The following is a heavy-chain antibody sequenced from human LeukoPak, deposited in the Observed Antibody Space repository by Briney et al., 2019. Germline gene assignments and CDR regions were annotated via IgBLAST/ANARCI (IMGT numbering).Heavy chain of an antibody. CDR1: GGSISSYY. Sequence: SETLSLTCTVSGGSISSYYLNWIRQPPGKGLEWIGSINYSGSTNYNPSLKSRVTISVDTSKNQFSLKLSSVTAADTAVYYCARAPKLIPGYSSSWYWRFGYFDYWGQGTLVTVSS. CDR2: INYSGST. CDR3: ARAPKLIPGYSSSWYWRFGYFDY. D-gene: IGHD6-13*01. V-gene: IGHV4-59*12. J-gene: IGHJ4*02.